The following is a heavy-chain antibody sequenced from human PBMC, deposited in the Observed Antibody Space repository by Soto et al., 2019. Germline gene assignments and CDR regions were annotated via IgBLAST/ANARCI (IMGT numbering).Heavy chain of an antibody. V-gene: IGHV3-21*01. CDR3: ARGDNTDYYGMDV. CDR1: GFTSSSFS. D-gene: IGHD1-20*01. CDR2: ITSSSSYI. Sequence: EVRLVESGGGLVKPGGSLRLPFEASGFTSSSFSRNWSAQAPGRGLEWVSSITSSSSYIYYADSVKGRFTISRDNAKNSLYLQMNSLRAEDTAVYYCARGDNTDYYGMDVWGQGTTVTVSS. J-gene: IGHJ6*02.